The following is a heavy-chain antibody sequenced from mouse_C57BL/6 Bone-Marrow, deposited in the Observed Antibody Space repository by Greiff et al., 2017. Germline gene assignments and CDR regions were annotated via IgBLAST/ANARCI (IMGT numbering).Heavy chain of an antibody. V-gene: IGHV1-64*01. CDR3: FFYYGSSYDYAMDY. J-gene: IGHJ4*01. CDR2: IHPNSGST. D-gene: IGHD1-1*01. CDR1: GYTFTSYW. Sequence: QVQLQQSGAELVKPGASVKLSCKASGYTFTSYWMHWVKQRPGQGLEWIGMIHPNSGSTNYNEKFKSKATLTVDKSSSTAYMQLSSLTSEDSAVYYCFFYYGSSYDYAMDYWGQGTSVTVSS.